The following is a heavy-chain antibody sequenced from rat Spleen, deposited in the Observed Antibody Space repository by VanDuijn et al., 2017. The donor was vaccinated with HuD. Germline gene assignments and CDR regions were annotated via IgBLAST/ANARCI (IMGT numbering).Heavy chain of an antibody. J-gene: IGHJ3*01. D-gene: IGHD5-1*01. Sequence: EVQLVESDGGLVQPGRSLKLSCAASGFTFSDYYMAWVRQTPTKGLEWVATISYDASGTYYRDSVKGRFTISRDNAKSTLYLQMDSLRSEDTATYYCASRTANWFAYWGQGTLVTVSS. CDR1: GFTFSDYY. CDR3: ASRTANWFAY. CDR2: ISYDASGT. V-gene: IGHV5-29*01.